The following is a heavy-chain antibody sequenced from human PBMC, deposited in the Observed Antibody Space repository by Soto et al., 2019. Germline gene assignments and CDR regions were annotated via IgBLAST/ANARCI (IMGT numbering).Heavy chain of an antibody. CDR2: IYPGDSDT. Sequence: EVQLVQSGAEVKKPGESLKISCKGSGYSFTSYWIGWVRQMPGKGLEWMGIIYPGDSDTRYSPSFQGQVTISADKSIRTAYLQWSSLKASDTAMYYCARATRAAGIAAAGIGYYYYGMDVWGQGTTVTVSS. CDR1: GYSFTSYW. D-gene: IGHD6-13*01. V-gene: IGHV5-51*03. CDR3: ARATRAAGIAAAGIGYYYYGMDV. J-gene: IGHJ6*02.